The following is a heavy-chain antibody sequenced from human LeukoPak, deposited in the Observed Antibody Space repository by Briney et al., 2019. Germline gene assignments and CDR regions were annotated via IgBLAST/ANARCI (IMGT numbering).Heavy chain of an antibody. CDR2: IYHSGNT. Sequence: PSETLSLTCSVSGYSISSNYYGGWIRQPPGKGLEWIGSIYHSGNTYYNPSLKSRVTISVDTSKNQFSLKLSSVTAADTAVYYCARAWYYDFWSDYRKSSDPWGQGTLVTVSS. V-gene: IGHV4-38-2*02. CDR3: ARAWYYDFWSDYRKSSDP. J-gene: IGHJ5*02. CDR1: GYSISSNYY. D-gene: IGHD3-3*01.